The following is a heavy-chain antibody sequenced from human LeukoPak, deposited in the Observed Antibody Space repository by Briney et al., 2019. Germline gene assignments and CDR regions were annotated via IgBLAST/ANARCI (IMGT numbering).Heavy chain of an antibody. CDR3: ARHSSSWSPNPDY. CDR1: GGSFSGYY. Sequence: SETLSLTCAVYGGSFSGYYWSWIRQPPGKGLEWIGEINHRGSTNYNPSLKSRVTISVDTSKNQFSLKLSSVTAANTAVYYCARHSSSWSPNPDYWGQGTLVIVSS. D-gene: IGHD6-13*01. V-gene: IGHV4-34*01. J-gene: IGHJ4*02. CDR2: INHRGST.